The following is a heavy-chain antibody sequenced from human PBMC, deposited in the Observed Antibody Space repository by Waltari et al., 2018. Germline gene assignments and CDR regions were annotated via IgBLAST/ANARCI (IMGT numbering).Heavy chain of an antibody. CDR3: ARRVPVGANAFDI. CDR2: TDYSAKWSN. D-gene: IGHD1-26*01. CDR1: GDSVSSNSAT. J-gene: IGHJ3*02. Sequence: QVQLQQSGPGLVKPSQTLSLTCAISGDSVSSNSATWNWIRQSPSRGLEWLGSTDYSAKWSNDYAVSLRSRITINPDTAKNQFSLQLNSVTPEDTAVYYCARRVPVGANAFDIWGQGTMVTVSS. V-gene: IGHV6-1*01.